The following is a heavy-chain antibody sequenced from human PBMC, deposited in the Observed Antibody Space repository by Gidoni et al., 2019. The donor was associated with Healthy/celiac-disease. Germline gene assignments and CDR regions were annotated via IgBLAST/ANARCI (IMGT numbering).Heavy chain of an antibody. CDR3: AKDIGDGRSGWLNYYYYGMDV. CDR1: GFTFDDYA. CDR2: ISWNRGSI. D-gene: IGHD6-19*01. Sequence: EVQLEESGGGLVQPGRSLRLACAASGFTFDDYALTWVRQAPGKGLEWGSGISWNRGSIGYADSVKGRFTISRDNAKNSLYLQMNSLRAEDTALYYCAKDIGDGRSGWLNYYYYGMDVWGQGTTVTVSS. V-gene: IGHV3-9*01. J-gene: IGHJ6*02.